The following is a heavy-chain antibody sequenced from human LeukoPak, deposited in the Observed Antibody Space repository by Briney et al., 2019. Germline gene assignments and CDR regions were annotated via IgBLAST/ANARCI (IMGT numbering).Heavy chain of an antibody. J-gene: IGHJ4*02. CDR3: SRNGLVNFDY. CDR2: IRRRAYGGAA. Sequence: GQSLRLSCTTSGFAFDDFAMSWVRQPAGKGLEWVGFIRRRAYGGAAEYAASVKGRFIISRDDSKGIAYLQMNSLKTEDTAVYYCSRNGLVNFDYWGQGSRVIVSP. V-gene: IGHV3-49*04. CDR1: GFAFDDFA.